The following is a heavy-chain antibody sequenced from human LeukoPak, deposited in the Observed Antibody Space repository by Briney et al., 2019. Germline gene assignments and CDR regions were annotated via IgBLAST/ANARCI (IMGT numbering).Heavy chain of an antibody. V-gene: IGHV1-8*03. J-gene: IGHJ4*02. D-gene: IGHD1-26*01. CDR2: MNPNSGNT. CDR3: ARGRVGAIDY. Sequence: ASVKVSCKASGYTFTSYDINWVRQATGQRLEWMGWMNPNSGNTGYAQKFQGRVTITRNTSISTAYMELSSLRSEDAAVYYCARGRVGAIDYWGQGTLVTVSS. CDR1: GYTFTSYD.